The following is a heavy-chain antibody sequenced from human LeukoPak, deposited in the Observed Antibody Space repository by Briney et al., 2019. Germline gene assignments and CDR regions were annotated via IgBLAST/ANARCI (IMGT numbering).Heavy chain of an antibody. D-gene: IGHD3-10*01. CDR2: IKQDGSGK. J-gene: IGHJ4*02. Sequence: PGGSLRLSCAASGFTFNDYFMSWIRQAPGKGLEWVANIKQDGSGKYYVDSVKGRFTISRDNAKNSLYLQMNSLRAEDTAVYYCARRGFYYGDWGQGTLVTVSS. CDR3: ARRGFYYGD. CDR1: GFTFNDYF. V-gene: IGHV3-7*01.